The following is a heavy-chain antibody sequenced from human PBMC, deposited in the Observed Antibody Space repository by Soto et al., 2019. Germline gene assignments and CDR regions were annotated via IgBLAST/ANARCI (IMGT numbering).Heavy chain of an antibody. Sequence: SETLSLTCTVSGGSISSSSYYWGWIRQPPGKGLEWIGSIYYSGSTYYNPSLKSRVTISVDTSKNQFSLKLSSVTAADTAVYYCARDPLYYDILTGKGNYYGMDVWGQGTTVTVSS. D-gene: IGHD3-9*01. V-gene: IGHV4-39*02. J-gene: IGHJ6*02. CDR3: ARDPLYYDILTGKGNYYGMDV. CDR2: IYYSGST. CDR1: GGSISSSSYY.